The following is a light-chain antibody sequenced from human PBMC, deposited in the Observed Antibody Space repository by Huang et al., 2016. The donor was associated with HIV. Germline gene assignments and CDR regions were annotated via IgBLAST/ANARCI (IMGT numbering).Light chain of an antibody. CDR2: LGS. Sequence: DIVMTQSPLSLPVTPGASASIPCRSSQSLLHSYGYNYLDWYVQKPGQSPQLLIYLGSNRASGVPDRFSGSGSGTDFTLKISRVEAADVGVYFCMQALQTPITFGQGTRLEIK. CDR1: QSLLHSYGYNY. J-gene: IGKJ5*01. CDR3: MQALQTPIT. V-gene: IGKV2-28*01.